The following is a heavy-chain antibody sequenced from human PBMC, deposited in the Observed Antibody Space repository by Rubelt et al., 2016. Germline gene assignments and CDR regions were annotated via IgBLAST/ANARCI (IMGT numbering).Heavy chain of an antibody. CDR3: ARDRLHGGNWFDP. J-gene: IGHJ5*02. CDR2: MRYDGSNK. Sequence: VRQAPGKGLEWVAFMRYDGSNKYYADSVKGRFTISRDNSKNTLHLQMNSLRAEDTAVYYCARDRLHGGNWFDPWGQGTLVTVSS. V-gene: IGHV3-30*02. D-gene: IGHD4-23*01.